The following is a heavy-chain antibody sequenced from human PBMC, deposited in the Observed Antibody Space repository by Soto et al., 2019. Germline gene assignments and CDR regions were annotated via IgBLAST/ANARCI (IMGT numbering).Heavy chain of an antibody. CDR3: AKPYGSGSYQEYYFDY. D-gene: IGHD3-10*01. J-gene: IGHJ4*02. Sequence: EGSLRLSCAASGFTFSSYGMHWVRQAPGKGLEWVAVISYDGSNKYYAYSVKGRFTISRDNSKNTLYLQMNSLIAEDTAVYYCAKPYGSGSYQEYYFDYWGQGTLVTVSS. CDR2: ISYDGSNK. CDR1: GFTFSSYG. V-gene: IGHV3-30*18.